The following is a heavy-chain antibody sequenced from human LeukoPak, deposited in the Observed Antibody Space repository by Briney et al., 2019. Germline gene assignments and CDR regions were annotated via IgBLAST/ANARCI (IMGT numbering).Heavy chain of an antibody. CDR3: AKDLGSGWFLDAFDI. J-gene: IGHJ3*02. D-gene: IGHD6-19*01. CDR1: GFTFSSYA. V-gene: IGHV3-23*01. CDR2: ISGSGGST. Sequence: PGGSLRLSCAASGFTFSSYAMSWVRQAPGKGLEWVSAISGSGGSTYYADSVKGRITISRDSSKNTLYLQMNSLRAEDTAVYYCAKDLGSGWFLDAFDIWGQGTMVTVSS.